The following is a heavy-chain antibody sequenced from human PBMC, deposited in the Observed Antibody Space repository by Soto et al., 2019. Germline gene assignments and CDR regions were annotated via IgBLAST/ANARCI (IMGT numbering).Heavy chain of an antibody. D-gene: IGHD6-6*01. Sequence: GASVKVSCKASGYTFTSYGISWVRQAPGQGLEWMGWISAYNGNTNYAQKFQGRVTMTEDTSTGTAYMELSSLRSEDTAVYYCATVGIAARGYYYYYMDVWGKGTTVTVYS. CDR1: GYTFTSYG. CDR2: ISAYNGNT. V-gene: IGHV1-18*01. J-gene: IGHJ6*03. CDR3: ATVGIAARGYYYYYMDV.